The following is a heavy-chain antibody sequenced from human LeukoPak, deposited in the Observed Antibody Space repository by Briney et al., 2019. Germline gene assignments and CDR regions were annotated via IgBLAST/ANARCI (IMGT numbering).Heavy chain of an antibody. Sequence: GGSLRLSCAASGFTFSSYAMSWVRQAPGKGLEWVSAISSSGGSTYYADSVKGRFTISRDNSKNMLYLQMNSLRAEDTAVYYCAKVWRYYDILTGCEFDYWGQGTLVTVSS. D-gene: IGHD3-9*01. J-gene: IGHJ4*02. CDR1: GFTFSSYA. CDR3: AKVWRYYDILTGCEFDY. CDR2: ISSSGGST. V-gene: IGHV3-23*01.